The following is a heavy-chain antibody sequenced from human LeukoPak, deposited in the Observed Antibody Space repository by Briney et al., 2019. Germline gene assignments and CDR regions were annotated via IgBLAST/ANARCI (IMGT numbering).Heavy chain of an antibody. D-gene: IGHD1-7*01. CDR3: ARSPRQRLGRQSITGTTPLYYYYMDV. Sequence: SETLSLTCTVSGGSISSSSYYWGWIRQPPGKGLEWIGSIYYSGSTYYNPSLKSRVTISVDTSKNQFSLKLSSVTAADTAVYYCARSPRQRLGRQSITGTTPLYYYYMDVWGKGTTVTVSS. J-gene: IGHJ6*03. CDR2: IYYSGST. CDR1: GGSISSSSYY. V-gene: IGHV4-39*07.